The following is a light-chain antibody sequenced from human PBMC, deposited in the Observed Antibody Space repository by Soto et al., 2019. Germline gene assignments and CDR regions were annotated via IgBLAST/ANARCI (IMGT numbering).Light chain of an antibody. J-gene: IGKJ3*01. CDR2: DAS. Sequence: EIVLTQSPGTLSLSPGERATLSCRASQSVSTYLAWYQQKPGQAPRLLIYDASNRATGIPARFSGSGSGTDFTLTISSLEPEDFAVYSSQQRSNWRSFGPCTKVDIK. CDR3: QQRSNWRS. V-gene: IGKV3-11*01. CDR1: QSVSTY.